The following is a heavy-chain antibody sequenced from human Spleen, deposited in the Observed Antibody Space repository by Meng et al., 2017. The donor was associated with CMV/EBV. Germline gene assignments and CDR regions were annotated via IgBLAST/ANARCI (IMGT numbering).Heavy chain of an antibody. Sequence: SETLSLTCAVYGGSFSAYHWSWIRQPPGKGLEWIGEINHSGNTNYNPSLTSRVTISVETSKNQFSLKLSSVTAADTAVYYCAGYYFGSGVPSIWGQGTMVTVSS. J-gene: IGHJ3*02. CDR3: AGYYFGSGVPSI. D-gene: IGHD3-10*01. V-gene: IGHV4-34*01. CDR2: INHSGNT. CDR1: GGSFSAYH.